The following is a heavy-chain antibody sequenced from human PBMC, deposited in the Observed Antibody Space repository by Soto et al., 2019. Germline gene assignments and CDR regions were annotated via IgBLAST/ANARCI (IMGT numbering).Heavy chain of an antibody. J-gene: IGHJ4*02. CDR3: ASGGLSDASGY. V-gene: IGHV1-69*13. D-gene: IGHD2-2*01. CDR1: GSTLSSSA. Sequence: SVKFSLKPAGSTLSSSAISCVRQAPGQELEWXRGIIPLYGTADDAQKFQGRVTITWELSTTTSYMGLSSLRSEDTAVYYCASGGLSDASGYWGQGTQVTVSS. CDR2: IIPLYGTA.